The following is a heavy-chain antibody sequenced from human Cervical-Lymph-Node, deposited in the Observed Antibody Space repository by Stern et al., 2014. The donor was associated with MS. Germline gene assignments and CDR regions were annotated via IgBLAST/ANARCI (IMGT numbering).Heavy chain of an antibody. J-gene: IGHJ6*02. V-gene: IGHV4-4*02. D-gene: IGHD1-1*01. CDR3: ARSVRDNWIDYYGMDV. Sequence: QLQLQESGPGLVKPSGTLSLTCAVSGGSISSSNWWSWVRQPPGKGLEWIGEIYHSGSTNYNPSLKSRVTISVDKSKNQFPLKLSSVTAADTAVYYCARSVRDNWIDYYGMDVWGQGTTVTVSS. CDR1: GGSISSSNW. CDR2: IYHSGST.